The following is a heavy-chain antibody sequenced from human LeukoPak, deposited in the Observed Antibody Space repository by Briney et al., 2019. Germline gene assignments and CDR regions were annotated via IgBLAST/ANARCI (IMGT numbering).Heavy chain of an antibody. CDR3: ARGDTPTYCSTATCYLLDY. CDR1: GFTFSGYA. V-gene: IGHV3-23*01. D-gene: IGHD2-2*01. CDR2: ISGSGSST. Sequence: GGSLRLSCAASGFTFSGYAMSWVRQAPGKGLEWVSVISGSGSSTYHADSVKGRFTISRDNSKNALYLQMNSLRAEGTAVYYCARGDTPTYCSTATCYLLDYWGQGTLVTVSS. J-gene: IGHJ4*02.